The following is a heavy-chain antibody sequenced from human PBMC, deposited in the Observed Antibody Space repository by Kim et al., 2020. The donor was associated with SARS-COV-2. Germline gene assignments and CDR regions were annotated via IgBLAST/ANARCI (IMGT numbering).Heavy chain of an antibody. CDR2: GSNK. CDR3: AKGLECDY. Sequence: GSNKYYADSVKGRFTISRDNSKNTLYLQMNSLRAEDTAVYYCAKGLECDYWGQGTLVTVSS. J-gene: IGHJ4*02. V-gene: IGHV3-30*02. D-gene: IGHD3-3*01.